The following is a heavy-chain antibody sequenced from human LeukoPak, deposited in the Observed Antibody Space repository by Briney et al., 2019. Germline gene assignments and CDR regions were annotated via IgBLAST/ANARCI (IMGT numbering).Heavy chain of an antibody. CDR2: SGTGGGT. CDR3: AKHGVTSFNYFDL. D-gene: IGHD2-21*02. Sequence: GGSLRLSCAASGFTFSNSVMTWVRQAPGKGLEWVSTSGTGGGTYYADSVRGRFTISRDNSKNTLYLQMNSLRAEDTAVYYCAKHGVTSFNYFDLWGRGTLVTVSS. V-gene: IGHV3-23*01. CDR1: GFTFSNSV. J-gene: IGHJ2*01.